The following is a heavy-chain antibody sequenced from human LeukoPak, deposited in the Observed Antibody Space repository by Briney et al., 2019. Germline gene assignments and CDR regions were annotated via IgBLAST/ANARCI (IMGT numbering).Heavy chain of an antibody. CDR2: IKSKADGGTT. Sequence: AGGSLRLSCAASGFTFSNAWMSWVRQAPGKGLEWVGRIKSKADGGTTDYAAPVKGRFTISRDDSKNTLYLQMNSLKTEDTAVYYCTTVVVVIMGGDYWGQGTLVTVSS. D-gene: IGHD3-22*01. CDR1: GFTFSNAW. J-gene: IGHJ4*02. CDR3: TTVVVVIMGGDY. V-gene: IGHV3-15*01.